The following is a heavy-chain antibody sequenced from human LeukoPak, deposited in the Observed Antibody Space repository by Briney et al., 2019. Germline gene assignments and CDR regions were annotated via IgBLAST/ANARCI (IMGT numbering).Heavy chain of an antibody. CDR3: AREGPGASNWFDS. J-gene: IGHJ5*01. V-gene: IGHV7-4-1*02. D-gene: IGHD3-10*01. Sequence: ASVKVFCKASGYTFIDYSINWVRQAPGQGLEWMGWINTNTGNPTYAQGFTGRFVFSLDTSVNTAYLQIIILKAQDTAVYFCAREGPGASNWFDSWGQGSLVSVSS. CDR1: GYTFIDYS. CDR2: INTNTGNP.